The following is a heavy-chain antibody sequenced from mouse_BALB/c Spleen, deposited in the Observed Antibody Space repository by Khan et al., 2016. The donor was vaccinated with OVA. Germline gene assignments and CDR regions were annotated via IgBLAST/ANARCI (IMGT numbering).Heavy chain of an antibody. CDR3: ARHGSTSWFVY. CDR2: IDPFNGGS. V-gene: IGHV1S135*01. J-gene: IGHJ3*01. Sequence: VQLKQSGPELMKPGASVKISCKASGYSFTSYYIHWVKQSHGKTLEWIGYIDPFNGGSTYNQKFKVKATLTVDKSSSTAYMHLSSLTTDDSAVYYCARHGSTSWFVYWGQGTLGTGSA. D-gene: IGHD1-1*01. CDR1: GYSFTSYY.